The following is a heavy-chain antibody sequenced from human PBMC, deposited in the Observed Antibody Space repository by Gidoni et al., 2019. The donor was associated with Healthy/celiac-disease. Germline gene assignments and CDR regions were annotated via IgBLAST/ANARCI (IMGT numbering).Heavy chain of an antibody. Sequence: EVQLVESGGGLVKPGGSLRLSCAASGFTFSSYSMNWVRQAPGKGLEWVSSISSSSSYIYYADSVKGRFTISRDNAKNALYLQMNSLRAEDTAVYYCARDGPTGKDYWGQGTLVTVSS. D-gene: IGHD3-9*01. CDR1: GFTFSSYS. V-gene: IGHV3-21*01. J-gene: IGHJ4*02. CDR2: ISSSSSYI. CDR3: ARDGPTGKDY.